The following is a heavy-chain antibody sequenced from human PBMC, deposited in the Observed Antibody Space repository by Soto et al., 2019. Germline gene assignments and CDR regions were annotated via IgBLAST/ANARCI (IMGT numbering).Heavy chain of an antibody. CDR3: ARDMEKAGGSEGFDY. D-gene: IGHD1-26*01. Sequence: ASVKVSCKASGYTFTVYYMHWVRQAPGQGLEWMGWINPKSGGTMYPQKFQGRVTMTWDTSISTAYMALTRLRSDDTAVYYCARDMEKAGGSEGFDYWGQGTMVTV. V-gene: IGHV1-2*02. J-gene: IGHJ4*02. CDR2: INPKSGGT. CDR1: GYTFTVYY.